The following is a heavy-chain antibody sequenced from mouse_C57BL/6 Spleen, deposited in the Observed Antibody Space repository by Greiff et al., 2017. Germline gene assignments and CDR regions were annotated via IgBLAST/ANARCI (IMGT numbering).Heavy chain of an antibody. CDR1: GYTFPDYE. V-gene: IGHV1-15*01. D-gene: IGHD2-1*01. CDR3: VTMYDLDY. CDR2: IDPEAGGT. Sequence: VQLQQSGAELVRPGASVTLSCKSSGYTFPDYEMPWVRQTPVHGLELIGAIDPEAGGTAYTQNFKGQAILTADKSSSTAYMELRSLTSEDSAVXYCVTMYDLDYWGQGTSLTVSS. J-gene: IGHJ2*02.